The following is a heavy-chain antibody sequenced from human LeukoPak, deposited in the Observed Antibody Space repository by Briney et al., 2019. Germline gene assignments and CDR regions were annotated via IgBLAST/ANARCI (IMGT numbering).Heavy chain of an antibody. CDR1: GWSSSGYY. CDR3: ARDRPRITGTTPGMDV. Sequence: SETLSLTCAVHGWSSSGYYWSWIRQPPGKGLEWIGEINHSVSTNYNPSLKSRVTISVDTSKNQFSLKLSSVTAADTAVYYCARDRPRITGTTPGMDVWGQGTTVTVPS. J-gene: IGHJ6*02. CDR2: INHSVST. D-gene: IGHD1-7*01. V-gene: IGHV4-34*01.